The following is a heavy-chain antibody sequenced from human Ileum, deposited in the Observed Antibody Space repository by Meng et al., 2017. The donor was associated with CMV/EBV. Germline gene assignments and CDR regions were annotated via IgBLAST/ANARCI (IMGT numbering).Heavy chain of an antibody. CDR3: AREGVGYSYGPYYYYGMDV. CDR1: GFSFNNYA. CDR2: ISGSGGST. Sequence: GGSLRLSCAASGFSFNNYAINWVRQAPGQGLEWVSTISGSGGSTFYADSVRGRFTISRDNSKNTLYLQMNSLRAEDTAVYYCAREGVGYSYGPYYYYGMDVWGQGTTVTVSS. V-gene: IGHV3-23*01. J-gene: IGHJ6*02. D-gene: IGHD5-18*01.